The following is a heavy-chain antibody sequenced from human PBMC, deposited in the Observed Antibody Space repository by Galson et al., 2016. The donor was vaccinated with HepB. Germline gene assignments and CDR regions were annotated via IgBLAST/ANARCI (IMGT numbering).Heavy chain of an antibody. Sequence: SVKVSCKVSGYTLTGLSIHWVRQAPGKGLEWMGGFAPEHGETIYAQKFQGRVTMTEDPSTDTAYMELSSLRSEDTAVYYCTTDHYSARDAFDTWGQGTLVTVSS. CDR1: GYTLTGLS. CDR3: TTDHYSARDAFDT. CDR2: FAPEHGET. V-gene: IGHV1-24*01. J-gene: IGHJ3*02. D-gene: IGHD4-11*01.